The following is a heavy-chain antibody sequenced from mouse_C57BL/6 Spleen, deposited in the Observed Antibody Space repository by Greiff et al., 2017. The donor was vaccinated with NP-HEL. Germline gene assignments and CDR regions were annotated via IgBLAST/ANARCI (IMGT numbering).Heavy chain of an antibody. Sequence: EVKVEESGGGLVQPGGSMKLSCVASGFTFSNYWMNWVRQSPEKGLEWVAQIRLKSDNYATHYAESVKGRFTISRDDSKSSVYLQMNNLRAEDTGIYYCTYYYGSSPYYAMDYWGQGTSVTVSS. V-gene: IGHV6-3*01. J-gene: IGHJ4*01. CDR2: IRLKSDNYAT. D-gene: IGHD1-1*01. CDR1: GFTFSNYW. CDR3: TYYYGSSPYYAMDY.